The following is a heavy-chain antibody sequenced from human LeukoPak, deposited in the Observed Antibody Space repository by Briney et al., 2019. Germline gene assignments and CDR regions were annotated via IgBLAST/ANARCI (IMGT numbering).Heavy chain of an antibody. D-gene: IGHD3-22*01. J-gene: IGHJ4*02. CDR2: IDYSGST. Sequence: GKGVEGVGYIDYSGSTYYNPSLKSRVTISLDTSKNQFSLRLTSVTAADTAVYYCARDRWDTSGYYSTFDYWGRGTLVTVSS. CDR3: ARDRWDTSGYYSTFDY. V-gene: IGHV4-30-4*01.